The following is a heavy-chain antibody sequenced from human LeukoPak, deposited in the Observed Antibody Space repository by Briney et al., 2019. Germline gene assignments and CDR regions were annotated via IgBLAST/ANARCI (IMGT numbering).Heavy chain of an antibody. CDR3: AKDKGAAAGTFDY. CDR2: ISGDSGNI. V-gene: IGHV3-9*01. Sequence: GRSLRPSCAASGFTFDDYAIRCVRLAPRKCMEWVFGISGDSGNIGYADYVKGRFTIARDNAKIYLYMQMNSLRAEDTYLYYCAKDKGAAAGTFDYWGQGTLVTVSS. D-gene: IGHD6-13*01. CDR1: GFTFDDYA. J-gene: IGHJ4*02.